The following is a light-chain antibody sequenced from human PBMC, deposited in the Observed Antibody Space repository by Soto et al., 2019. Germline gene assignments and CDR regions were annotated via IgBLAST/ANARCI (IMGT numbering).Light chain of an antibody. CDR3: QHYVSPPIT. J-gene: IGKJ5*01. Sequence: EIVLTQSPGTLSLSPGERATLSCRASQSVSSNLAWYQQKPGQAPRLLVYGASSRATGISDRFSGSGSGTDFTLTISRLEPEDFAVYYCQHYVSPPITFGQGTRLEIK. CDR1: QSVSSN. V-gene: IGKV3-20*01. CDR2: GAS.